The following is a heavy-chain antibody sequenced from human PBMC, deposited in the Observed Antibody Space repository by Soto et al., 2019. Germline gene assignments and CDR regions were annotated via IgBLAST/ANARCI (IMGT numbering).Heavy chain of an antibody. CDR1: VDSVSRNSAA. Sequence: SQTLSLTCAISVDSVSRNSAAWNCIRQSPSIGLEWLGRTYYRSKWYNEYALSVKSRITINPDTSKNQFSLQLNSVTPDDTAVYYCAREYSAGWSTWGQGTLVTVSS. CDR3: AREYSAGWST. V-gene: IGHV6-1*01. D-gene: IGHD6-19*01. J-gene: IGHJ4*02. CDR2: TYYRSKWYN.